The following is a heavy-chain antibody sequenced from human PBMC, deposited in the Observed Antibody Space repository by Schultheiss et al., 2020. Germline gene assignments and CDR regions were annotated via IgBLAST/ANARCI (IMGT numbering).Heavy chain of an antibody. CDR2: INHSGST. CDR1: GGSFSYYY. V-gene: IGHV4-34*01. D-gene: IGHD5-18*01. Sequence: SETLSLTCAVYGGSFSYYYWNWIRQPPGKGLEWIGEINHSGSTNYNPSLKSRVTISVDTSKNQFSLKLSSVTAADTAVYYCARVHIRKQRGYSYGWGRGVAFDIWGQGTMVTVSS. CDR3: ARVHIRKQRGYSYGWGRGVAFDI. J-gene: IGHJ3*02.